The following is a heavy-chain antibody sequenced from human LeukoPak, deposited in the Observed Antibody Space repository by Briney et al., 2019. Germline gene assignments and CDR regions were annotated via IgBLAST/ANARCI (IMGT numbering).Heavy chain of an antibody. V-gene: IGHV3-23*01. D-gene: IGHD3-16*02. CDR2: ISGSGGST. CDR3: AKVMITFGGVIAPSHYSYYMDV. J-gene: IGHJ6*03. Sequence: PGGSLRPSCAASGFTYSSYSMNWVRQAPGKGLEWVSAISGSGGSTYYADSVKGRFTISRDNSKNTMYLQMNSLRAEDTAVYYCAKVMITFGGVIAPSHYSYYMDVWGKGTTVTVSS. CDR1: GFTYSSYS.